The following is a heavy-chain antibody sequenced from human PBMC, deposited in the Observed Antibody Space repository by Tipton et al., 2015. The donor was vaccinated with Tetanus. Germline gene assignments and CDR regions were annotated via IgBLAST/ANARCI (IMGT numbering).Heavy chain of an antibody. CDR1: GYTLTYRY. Sequence: QSGAEVKKTGSSVKISCKASGYTLTYRYLHWVRQAPGQALEWMGWITPFNNNTNYAQKFQDRVSFSSDRSMSTAYMEVSSLRSADTAMYYCATREDTALVIAVSDAPDIWGQGTMVTVSS. CDR3: ATREDTALVIAVSDAPDI. J-gene: IGHJ3*02. CDR2: ITPFNNNT. D-gene: IGHD5-18*01. V-gene: IGHV1-45*02.